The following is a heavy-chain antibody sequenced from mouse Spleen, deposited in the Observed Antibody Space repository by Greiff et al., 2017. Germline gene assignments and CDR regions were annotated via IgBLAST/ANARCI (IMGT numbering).Heavy chain of an antibody. Sequence: QVQLQQSGTELVKPGASVKLSCKASGYTFTSYWMHWVKQRPGQGLEWIGNINPSNGGTNYNEKFKSKATLTVDKSSSTAYMQLSSLTSEDSAVYYCARLGRYYYGRDYWGQGTTLTVSS. V-gene: IGHV1-53*01. CDR2: INPSNGGT. D-gene: IGHD1-1*01. CDR3: ARLGRYYYGRDY. J-gene: IGHJ2*01. CDR1: GYTFTSYW.